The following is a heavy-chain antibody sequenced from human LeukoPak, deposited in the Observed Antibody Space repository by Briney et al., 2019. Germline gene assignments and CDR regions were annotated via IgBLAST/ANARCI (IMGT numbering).Heavy chain of an antibody. CDR2: LSGSGSTT. D-gene: IGHD6-13*01. V-gene: IGHV3-23*01. CDR3: AKDRYSSSWYYFDY. J-gene: IGHJ4*02. CDR1: GFTFSSYA. Sequence: GGSLRFSCAASGFTFSSYAMSWVRQAPGKGLEWVSTLSGSGSTTYYADSVKGRFTISRDNSKNTLYLQMNSLRADDTAVYFCAKDRYSSSWYYFDYWGQGTLVTVSS.